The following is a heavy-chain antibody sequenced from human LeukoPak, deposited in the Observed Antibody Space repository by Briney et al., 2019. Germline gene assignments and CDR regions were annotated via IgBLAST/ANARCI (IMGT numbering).Heavy chain of an antibody. J-gene: IGHJ6*03. D-gene: IGHD2-2*01. Sequence: GASVKVSCKASGYTFTSYGISWVRQAPGQGLEWMGWISAYNGNTNYAQKLQGRVTVTTDTSTSTAYMELRSLRSDDTAVYYCARDLGYCSSTSCRYYMDVWGKGTTVTVSS. CDR1: GYTFTSYG. V-gene: IGHV1-18*01. CDR3: ARDLGYCSSTSCRYYMDV. CDR2: ISAYNGNT.